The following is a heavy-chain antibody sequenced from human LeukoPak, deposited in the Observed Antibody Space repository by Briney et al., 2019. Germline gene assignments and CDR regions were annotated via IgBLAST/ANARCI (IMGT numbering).Heavy chain of an antibody. J-gene: IGHJ6*03. CDR1: GGSISGYY. CDR2: IYYSGNS. V-gene: IGHV4-59*08. Sequence: SETLSLTCTVSGGSISGYYWSWIRQPPGKGLQGIGYIYYSGNSEYNLSLKSRVSISLDTSRNRFSLELRSVTAADTATYYCARTSALYRYDNSGSYYYYYMDVWGKGTTVAVSS. D-gene: IGHD3-22*01. CDR3: ARTSALYRYDNSGSYYYYYMDV.